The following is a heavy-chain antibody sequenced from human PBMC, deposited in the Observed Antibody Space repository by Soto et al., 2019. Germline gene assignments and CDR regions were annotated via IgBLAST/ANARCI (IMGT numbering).Heavy chain of an antibody. CDR2: SNHSGST. J-gene: IGHJ6*02. D-gene: IGHD3-22*01. CDR1: GGSFSGDY. Sequence: SAALCLTCAVYGGSFSGDYWSWIRQPPGKGLECSGGSNHSGSTNYDPSLKSRVTISVDTSKNQFSLKPSSVTAADTAVYYCAKGQISKAYYYDSSGYYNSSYYYYGMDVWGQGTTVTVSS. CDR3: AKGQISKAYYYDSSGYYNSSYYYYGMDV. V-gene: IGHV4-34*01.